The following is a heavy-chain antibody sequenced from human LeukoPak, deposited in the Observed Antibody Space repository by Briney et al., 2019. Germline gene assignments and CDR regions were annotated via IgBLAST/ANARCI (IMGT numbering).Heavy chain of an antibody. CDR3: ARGYSGSWNYSDY. CDR1: GGSISNYG. Sequence: SETLSLTCTVSGGSISNYGWMWIRQPPGKGLEWIGYVFDSGGTNYNPSLKSRVSISVDTSNKQFSLKLSSVTAADTAVYYCARGYSGSWNYSDYWGQGALVTVSS. V-gene: IGHV4-59*01. CDR2: VFDSGGT. J-gene: IGHJ4*02. D-gene: IGHD6-13*01.